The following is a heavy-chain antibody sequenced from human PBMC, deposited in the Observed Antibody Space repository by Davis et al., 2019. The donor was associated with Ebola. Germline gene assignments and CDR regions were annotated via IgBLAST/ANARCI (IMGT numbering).Heavy chain of an antibody. CDR3: ARAMGAYYYYGMDV. Sequence: AASVKVSCKASGYTFTSYGISWVRQAPGQGLEWMGWISAYNGNTNYAQKLQGRVTITRDTSASTAYMELSSLRSEETAVYYCARAMGAYYYYGMDVWGQGTTVTVSS. CDR2: ISAYNGNT. CDR1: GYTFTSYG. J-gene: IGHJ6*02. D-gene: IGHD1-26*01. V-gene: IGHV1-18*01.